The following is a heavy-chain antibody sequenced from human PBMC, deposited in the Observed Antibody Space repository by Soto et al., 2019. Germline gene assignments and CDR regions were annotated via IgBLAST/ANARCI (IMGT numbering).Heavy chain of an antibody. Sequence: ASVKVSCKASGYTFTSYYMHWVRQAPGQGLEWMGIINPSGGSTSYAQKFQGRVTMTRDTSTSTVYMELSSLRSEDTAVYYCAGAYYYGSGSYASPRMDVWGQGTTVAVSS. D-gene: IGHD3-10*01. CDR2: INPSGGST. J-gene: IGHJ6*02. CDR3: AGAYYYGSGSYASPRMDV. V-gene: IGHV1-46*01. CDR1: GYTFTSYY.